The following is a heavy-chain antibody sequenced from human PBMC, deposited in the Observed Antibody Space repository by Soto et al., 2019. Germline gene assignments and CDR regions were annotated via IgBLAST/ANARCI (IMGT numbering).Heavy chain of an antibody. CDR2: IYYSGST. J-gene: IGHJ5*02. CDR3: ARESGSSWYFWFDP. CDR1: GGSISSYY. D-gene: IGHD6-13*01. Sequence: ETLSLTCTVSGGSISSYYWSWIRQPPGKGLEWIGYIYYSGSTNYNPSLKSRVTISVDTSKNQFSLKLSSVTAADTAVYYCARESGSSWYFWFDPWGQGTLVTV. V-gene: IGHV4-59*01.